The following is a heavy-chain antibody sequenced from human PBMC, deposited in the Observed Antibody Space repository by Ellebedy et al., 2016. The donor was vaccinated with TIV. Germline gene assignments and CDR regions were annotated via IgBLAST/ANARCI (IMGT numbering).Heavy chain of an antibody. CDR2: INPNSGGT. V-gene: IGHV1-2*02. Sequence: ASVTVSCXASGYTFTGYYMHWVRQAPGQGLEWMGWINPNSGGTNYAQKFQGRVTMTRDTSISTAYMELNRLRSDDTAVYYCAREGDGYSSGWYYFDYWGQGTLVTVSS. D-gene: IGHD6-19*01. CDR3: AREGDGYSSGWYYFDY. CDR1: GYTFTGYY. J-gene: IGHJ4*02.